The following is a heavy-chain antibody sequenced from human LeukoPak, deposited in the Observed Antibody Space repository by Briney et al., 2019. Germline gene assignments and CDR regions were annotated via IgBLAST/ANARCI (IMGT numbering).Heavy chain of an antibody. D-gene: IGHD6-19*01. J-gene: IGHJ5*02. Sequence: PSETLSLTCTVSGGSISSYYWSWIRQPAGKGLEWIGRIYTSGSTNYNPSLKSRVTISVDKSKNQFSLKLSSVTAADTAVYCCARDHGGWYFSWFDPWGQGTLVTVSS. CDR1: GGSISSYY. V-gene: IGHV4-4*07. CDR2: IYTSGST. CDR3: ARDHGGWYFSWFDP.